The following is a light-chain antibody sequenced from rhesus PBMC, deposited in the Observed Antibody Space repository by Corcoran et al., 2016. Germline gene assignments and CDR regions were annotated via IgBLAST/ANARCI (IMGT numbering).Light chain of an antibody. CDR1: SSYIGGSNY. J-gene: IGLJ1*01. Sequence: QAALTQPRSVSGSPGQSVTISCTGTSSYIGGSNYVSCYQQHPGTAPKLLIYGVSKLPSGVSDHFSGSMSGNTASLTISGLQAEYEADYYCSAYAGSNTYIFGAGTRLTVL. CDR2: GVS. CDR3: SAYAGSNTYI. V-gene: IGLV2-32*02.